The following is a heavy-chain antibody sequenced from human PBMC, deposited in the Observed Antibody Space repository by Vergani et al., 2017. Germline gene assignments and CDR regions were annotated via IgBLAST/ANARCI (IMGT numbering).Heavy chain of an antibody. CDR3: AKARDPNCKGGNCYSYYYGLDL. J-gene: IGHJ6*02. V-gene: IGHV3-23*04. CDR1: GFTFSNYW. Sequence: VQLVESGGGLVQPGGSLRLSCTASGFTFSNYWMQWVRQAPGKGLMWVSAISGSGGNTFYTDSVKGRFTISRDNSKDTLYLQMNSLRVEDTAIYYCAKARDPNCKGGNCYSYYYGLDLWGQGTTVTVSS. D-gene: IGHD2-21*01. CDR2: ISGSGGNT.